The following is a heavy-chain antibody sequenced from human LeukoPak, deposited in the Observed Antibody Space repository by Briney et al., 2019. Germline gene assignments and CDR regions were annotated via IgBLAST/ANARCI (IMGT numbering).Heavy chain of an antibody. Sequence: KPSETLSLTCTVSGASISTYYWNWIRQPPGKGLEWIGFVYYSGNTNYNPSLKSRVTISLDTSKNHFSLRLNSVTAADTAVCYCALSRGGYNLNSWGQGTLVTVSS. CDR1: GASISTYY. J-gene: IGHJ4*02. D-gene: IGHD5-24*01. CDR2: VYYSGNT. CDR3: ALSRGGYNLNS. V-gene: IGHV4-59*01.